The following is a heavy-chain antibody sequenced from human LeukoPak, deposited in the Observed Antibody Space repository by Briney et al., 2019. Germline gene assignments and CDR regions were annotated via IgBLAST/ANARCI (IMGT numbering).Heavy chain of an antibody. Sequence: GASVKVSCKASGYTFTGYYMHWVRQAPGQGPEWMGWINPNSGGTNYAQKFQGRVTMTRDTSISTAYMELSRLRSDDTAVYYCARVTYSGSFYFDYWGQGTLVTVSS. J-gene: IGHJ4*02. CDR2: INPNSGGT. D-gene: IGHD1-26*01. V-gene: IGHV1-2*02. CDR3: ARVTYSGSFYFDY. CDR1: GYTFTGYY.